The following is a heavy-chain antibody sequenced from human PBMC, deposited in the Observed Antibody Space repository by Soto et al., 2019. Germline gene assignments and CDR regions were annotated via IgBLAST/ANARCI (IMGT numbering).Heavy chain of an antibody. CDR1: GFTFSNYA. D-gene: IGHD3-3*01. CDR2: IGGNGGTT. Sequence: EVPLLESGGGLVQPGGSLTLSCVASGFTFSNYAMSWVRQAPGKGLEWVSLIGGNGGTTNYADSVKGRFTISRDNSKKTVYLQMNSLRADDTAVYYCAKGRANTMFGVDTLFDYWGRGTLVTVSS. V-gene: IGHV3-23*01. CDR3: AKGRANTMFGVDTLFDY. J-gene: IGHJ4*02.